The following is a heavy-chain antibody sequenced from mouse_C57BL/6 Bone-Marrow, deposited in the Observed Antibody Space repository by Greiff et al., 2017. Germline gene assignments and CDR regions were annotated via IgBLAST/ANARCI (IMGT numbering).Heavy chain of an antibody. V-gene: IGHV2-2*01. D-gene: IGHD2-1*01. CDR3: ASLMVKRAMDY. CDR1: GFSLTSYG. J-gene: IGHJ4*01. CDR2: IWSGGST. Sequence: QVQLQQSGPGLVQPSQSLSITCTVSGFSLTSYGVHWVRQSPGKGLEWLGVIWSGGSTYYNAAFISRLSISKDNSKSQVFFKRNSLQADDTAIYYCASLMVKRAMDYWGQGTSVTVSS.